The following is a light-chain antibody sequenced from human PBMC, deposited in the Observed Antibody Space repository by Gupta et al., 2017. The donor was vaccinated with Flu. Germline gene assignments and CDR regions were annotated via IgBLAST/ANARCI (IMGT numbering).Light chain of an antibody. J-gene: IGKJ3*01. CDR1: QGISNY. CDR2: AAS. V-gene: IGKV1-27*01. Sequence: DIQMTQSPSSISASVGHRVTITCRASQGISNYLAWYQQKPGKVPKLLIYAASTLQSGVPSRCSGSGSGTDFTLTIGSLQPEDVASYYCQKSSMFFTFGPGTKVDIK. CDR3: QKSSMFFT.